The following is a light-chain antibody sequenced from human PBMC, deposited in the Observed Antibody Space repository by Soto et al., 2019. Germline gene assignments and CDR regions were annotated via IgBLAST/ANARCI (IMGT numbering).Light chain of an antibody. CDR1: QSVFTW. J-gene: IGKJ5*01. CDR3: QQYNTYST. CDR2: DAS. V-gene: IGKV1-5*01. Sequence: DLQMTQSPSTLSASFGDRVPITCRASQSVFTWLAWYQQPPGKAPKALIYDASTLRSGVPSRFSGGGSGTEFTLTISSPQPDDFATYYRQQYNTYSTFGQGTRLEIK.